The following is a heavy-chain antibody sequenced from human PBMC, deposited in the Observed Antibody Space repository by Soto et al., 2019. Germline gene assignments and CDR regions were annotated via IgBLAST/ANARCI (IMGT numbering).Heavy chain of an antibody. Sequence: SVKVSCKASGGAFSRYSISWVLEAPGEGLEWMGGIIPIFGTANYAQKFQGRVTITADESTSTAYMELSSLRSEDTAVYYCARAYDFSPRVRVPYGMDVWGQGTTVTVSS. V-gene: IGHV1-69*13. CDR3: ARAYDFSPRVRVPYGMDV. CDR2: IIPIFGTA. J-gene: IGHJ6*02. D-gene: IGHD3-3*01. CDR1: GGAFSRYS.